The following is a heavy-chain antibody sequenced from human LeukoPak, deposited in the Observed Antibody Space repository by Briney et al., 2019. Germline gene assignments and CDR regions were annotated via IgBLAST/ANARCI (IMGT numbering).Heavy chain of an antibody. J-gene: IGHJ4*02. V-gene: IGHV4-34*01. CDR3: ARVGYCGGDCYSAHDY. CDR2: INHSGST. D-gene: IGHD2-21*02. CDR1: GFTFSSYV. Sequence: PGGSLRLSCAASGFTFSSYVMSWVRQPPGKGLEWIGEINHSGSTNYNPSLKSRVTISVDTSKNQFSLKLSSVTAADTAVYYCARVGYCGGDCYSAHDYWGQGALVTVSS.